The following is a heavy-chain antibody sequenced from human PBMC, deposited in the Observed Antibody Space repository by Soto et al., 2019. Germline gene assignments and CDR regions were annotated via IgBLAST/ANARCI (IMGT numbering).Heavy chain of an antibody. D-gene: IGHD2-15*01. CDR3: ARVFSGVDSGNYYCYYYMDV. CDR2: ISAYNGNT. CDR1: GYTFTSYG. Sequence: QVQLVQSGAEVKKPGASVKVSCKASGYTFTSYGISWVRQAPGQGLEWMGWISAYNGNTNYAQKLQGRVTMTTDPSTSPAYMELRSLRSDDTAVYSCARVFSGVDSGNYYCYYYMDVWGKGTTVTVSS. J-gene: IGHJ6*03. V-gene: IGHV1-18*01.